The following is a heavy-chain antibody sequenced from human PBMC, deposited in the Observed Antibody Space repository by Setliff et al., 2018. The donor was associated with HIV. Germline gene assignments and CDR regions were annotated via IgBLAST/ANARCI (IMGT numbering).Heavy chain of an antibody. V-gene: IGHV3-23*01. CDR3: AKSFNSGPTNWNIDV. D-gene: IGHD1-20*01. CDR1: GFTFSNYA. J-gene: IGHJ6*03. CDR2: ISGSAGTT. Sequence: GGSLRLSCAASGFTFSNYAMSWVRQAPGKGLEWVSGISGSAGTTYYGDSVRGRFTISRDNSKNTLYLQMNSLRSEDTAVYFCAKSFNSGPTNWNIDVWGTGTTVTVSS.